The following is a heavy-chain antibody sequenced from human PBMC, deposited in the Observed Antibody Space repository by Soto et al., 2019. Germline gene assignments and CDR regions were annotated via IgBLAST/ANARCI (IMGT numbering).Heavy chain of an antibody. J-gene: IGHJ4*02. CDR2: IYHSGST. D-gene: IGHD1-1*01. Sequence: SETLCLTCAVSGGTISSSDGRRSVRQPPGKGREWIGEIYHSGSTNYNPSLKSRVTISVNKSKNQFSLKLSSVTAADTAVYYCARDQNWNGFAFGYWGQGTLVTVSS. CDR3: ARDQNWNGFAFGY. V-gene: IGHV4-4*02. CDR1: GGTISSSDG.